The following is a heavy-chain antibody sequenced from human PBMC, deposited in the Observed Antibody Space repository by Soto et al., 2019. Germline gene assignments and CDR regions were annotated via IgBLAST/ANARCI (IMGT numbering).Heavy chain of an antibody. V-gene: IGHV3-30*03. Sequence: QVQLVESGGGVVQPGRSLRLSCAASGFTFSNYGMYWVRQAPGKGLEWVAFISYDGRSKFYADPMKGRHTISRDNSKHSLYQQLNGLGAEDRCVYYCVMGIGKYWALDDWVQGTLVTVS. D-gene: IGHD2-8*02. CDR3: VMGIGKYWALDD. CDR2: ISYDGRSK. CDR1: GFTFSNYG. J-gene: IGHJ4*02.